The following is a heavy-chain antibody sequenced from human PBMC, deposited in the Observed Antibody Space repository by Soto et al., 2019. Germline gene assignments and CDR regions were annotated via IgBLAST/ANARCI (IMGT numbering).Heavy chain of an antibody. CDR1: GFTVSSTF. CDR2: IHRGGST. D-gene: IGHD4-17*01. Sequence: GGSLRLSCAASGFTVSSTFMGWVRQAPGKGLEWVSVIHRGGSTYYADSVKGRFSISRDTSMNKLYLQMNSLRAEDTAVYYCAGGDYLFLNWGQGTQVTVSS. CDR3: AGGDYLFLN. J-gene: IGHJ4*02. V-gene: IGHV3-53*01.